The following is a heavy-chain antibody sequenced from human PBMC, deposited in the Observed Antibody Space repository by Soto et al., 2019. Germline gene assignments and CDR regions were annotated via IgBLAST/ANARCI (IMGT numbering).Heavy chain of an antibody. CDR1: GGTFSSYA. V-gene: IGHV1-69*13. J-gene: IGHJ6*02. CDR3: ARARNRDGYPLYYYGMDV. CDR2: IIPIFGTA. Sequence: VASVKVSCKASGGTFSSYAISWVRQAPGQGFEWMGGIIPIFGTANYAQKFQGRVTITADESTSTAYMELSSLRSEDTAVYYCARARNRDGYPLYYYGMDVWGQGTTVTVS. D-gene: IGHD5-12*01.